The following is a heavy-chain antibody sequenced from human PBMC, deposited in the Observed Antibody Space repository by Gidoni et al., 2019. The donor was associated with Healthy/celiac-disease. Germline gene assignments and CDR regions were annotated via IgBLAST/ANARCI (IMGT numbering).Heavy chain of an antibody. Sequence: EVQLLESGVGLVQPGGSLRHSCEASGFPFSSYAMRWVRQAPGKGLEWVSAISGGGGSTYYADSGKGRFTISRDNSKNTLYLQMNSLRAEDTAVYYCAKDLIAAANWFDPWGQGTLVTVSS. CDR3: AKDLIAAANWFDP. D-gene: IGHD6-13*01. J-gene: IGHJ5*02. V-gene: IGHV3-23*01. CDR2: ISGGGGST. CDR1: GFPFSSYA.